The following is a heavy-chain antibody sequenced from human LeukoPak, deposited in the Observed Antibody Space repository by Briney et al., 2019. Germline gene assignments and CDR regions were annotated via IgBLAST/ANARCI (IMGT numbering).Heavy chain of an antibody. Sequence: ASVKVSCKASGYTFTSYYMHWVRQAPGQGLEWMGIINPSGGSTSYAQKFQGRVTMTRDTSTSTDYMELSSLRSEDTAVYYCARQPPLDNWFDPWGQGTLVTVSS. CDR2: INPSGGST. V-gene: IGHV1-46*01. CDR1: GYTFTSYY. J-gene: IGHJ5*02. CDR3: ARQPPLDNWFDP. D-gene: IGHD1-14*01.